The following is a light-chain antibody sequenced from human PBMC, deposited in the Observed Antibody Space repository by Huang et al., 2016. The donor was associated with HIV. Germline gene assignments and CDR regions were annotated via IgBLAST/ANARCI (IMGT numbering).Light chain of an antibody. V-gene: IGKV4-1*01. CDR2: WAS. CDR3: QQYYSTPRT. CDR1: QSLLYSSNNKNY. Sequence: DIVMTHSPDSLPVSLGGRATIKCRSSQSLLYSSNNKNYLAWYQQRPGQPPKLLIYWASTRESGVPDRFSGGGSGTDFTLTSSRLQAEDVAVYYCQQYYSTPRTFGQGTKLEIK. J-gene: IGKJ2*01.